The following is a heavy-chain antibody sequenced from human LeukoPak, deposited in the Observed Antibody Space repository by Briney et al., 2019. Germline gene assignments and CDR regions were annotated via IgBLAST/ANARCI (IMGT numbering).Heavy chain of an antibody. D-gene: IGHD5-24*01. Sequence: SETLSLTCTVFGGSISSYYWSWIRQPPGKGLEWIGYIYYSGSTNYNPSLKGRVTISVGTSKNQFSLKLSSVTAADTAVYYCAGSRRDGYNYYPDYWGQGTLVTVSS. CDR2: IYYSGST. CDR3: AGSRRDGYNYYPDY. J-gene: IGHJ4*02. CDR1: GGSISSYY. V-gene: IGHV4-59*01.